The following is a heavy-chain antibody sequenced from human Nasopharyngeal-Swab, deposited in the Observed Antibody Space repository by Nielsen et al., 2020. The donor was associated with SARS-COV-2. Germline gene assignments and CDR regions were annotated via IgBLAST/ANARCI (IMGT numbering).Heavy chain of an antibody. V-gene: IGHV3-30-3*01. Sequence: GESLKISCAASGFTFSSYAMHWVRQAPGKGLEWVAVISYDGSNKYYADSVKGRFTISRDNSKNTLYLQMNSLRAEDTAVYYCASALVWFGEIWFDPWVQGTLVTVSS. CDR1: GFTFSSYA. CDR2: ISYDGSNK. J-gene: IGHJ5*02. D-gene: IGHD3-10*01. CDR3: ASALVWFGEIWFDP.